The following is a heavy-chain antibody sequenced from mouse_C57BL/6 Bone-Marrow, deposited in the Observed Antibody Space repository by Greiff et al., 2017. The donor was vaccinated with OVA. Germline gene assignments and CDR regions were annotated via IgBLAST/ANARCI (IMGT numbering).Heavy chain of an antibody. Sequence: DVKLVESGGDLVKPGGSLKLSCAASGFTFSSYGMSWVRQTPDKRLEWVATISSGGSYTYYPDSVKGRFTISRDNAKNTLYLQMSSLKSEDTAMYYCARHPYYGSSFAMDYWGQGTSVTVSS. CDR1: GFTFSSYG. D-gene: IGHD1-1*01. CDR2: ISSGGSYT. J-gene: IGHJ4*01. V-gene: IGHV5-6*02. CDR3: ARHPYYGSSFAMDY.